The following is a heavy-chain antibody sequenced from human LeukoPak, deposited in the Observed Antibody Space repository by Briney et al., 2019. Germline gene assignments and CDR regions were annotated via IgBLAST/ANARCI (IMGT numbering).Heavy chain of an antibody. Sequence: GVSLSLSCTASESTFSSFPMSWVRQAPGRGLGWISSISSSGSLIYCADSLKGRFTVSRDNAKNSLYVQMNSLRAEDTALYYCAKIGVSGQWYFDLWGRGTLVTVSS. D-gene: IGHD5/OR15-5a*01. CDR1: ESTFSSFP. J-gene: IGHJ2*01. CDR2: ISSSGSLI. V-gene: IGHV3-21*01. CDR3: AKIGVSGQWYFDL.